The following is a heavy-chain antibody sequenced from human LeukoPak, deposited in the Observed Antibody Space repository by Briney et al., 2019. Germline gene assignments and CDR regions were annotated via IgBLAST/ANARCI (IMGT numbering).Heavy chain of an antibody. CDR3: ARVVVITNAFDI. Sequence: ASVKVSCKASGYSFTSYYMNWVRQAPGQGLEWMGTINPSGGSTSYAQKFQGRVTMTRDTSTSTVYLELSSLRFEDTAVYYCARVVVITNAFDIWGQGTMVTVSS. D-gene: IGHD3-22*01. V-gene: IGHV1-46*01. J-gene: IGHJ3*02. CDR1: GYSFTSYY. CDR2: INPSGGST.